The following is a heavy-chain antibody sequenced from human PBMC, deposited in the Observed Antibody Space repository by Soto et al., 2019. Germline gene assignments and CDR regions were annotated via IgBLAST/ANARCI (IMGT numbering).Heavy chain of an antibody. D-gene: IGHD6-13*01. CDR2: ISSSSSYI. Sequence: XXSLRLSCAASGFTFSSYSMNWVLQAPGKGLEWVSSISSSSSYIYYADSVKGRFTISRDNAKNSLYLQMNSLRPEDTAVYYCARIRAAAGYDAFDIWGQGTMVTVSS. V-gene: IGHV3-21*01. J-gene: IGHJ3*02. CDR1: GFTFSSYS. CDR3: ARIRAAAGYDAFDI.